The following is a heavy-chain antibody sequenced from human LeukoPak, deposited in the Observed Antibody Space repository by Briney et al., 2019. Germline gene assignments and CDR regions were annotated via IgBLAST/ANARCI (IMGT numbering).Heavy chain of an antibody. CDR1: GFTFSSYA. V-gene: IGHV3-30-3*01. CDR2: ISYDGSNK. D-gene: IGHD6-13*01. CDR3: AKERGSAAGRYYFDY. J-gene: IGHJ4*02. Sequence: GRSLRLSCAASGFTFSSYAMHWVRQAPGKGLEWVAVISYDGSNKYYADSVKGRFTISRDNSKNTLYLQMNSLRAEDTALYYCAKERGSAAGRYYFDYWGQGTLVTVSS.